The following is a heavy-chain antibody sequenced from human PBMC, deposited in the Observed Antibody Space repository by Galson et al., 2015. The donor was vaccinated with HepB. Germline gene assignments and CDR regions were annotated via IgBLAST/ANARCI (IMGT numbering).Heavy chain of an antibody. D-gene: IGHD5-24*01. CDR1: GGSISSSNW. CDR2: IYHTGST. Sequence: SETLSLTCAVSGGSISSSNWWSWVRQPPGKGLEWIGEIYHTGSTIYNPSLKSRVTISVDKSKNYFSLKLSSVTAADTAVYYCARSPDGYKVDYWGQGTLVTVSS. J-gene: IGHJ4*02. V-gene: IGHV4-4*02. CDR3: ARSPDGYKVDY.